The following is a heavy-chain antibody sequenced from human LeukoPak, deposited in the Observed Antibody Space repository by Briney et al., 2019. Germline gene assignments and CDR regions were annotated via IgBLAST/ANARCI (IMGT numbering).Heavy chain of an antibody. V-gene: IGHV4-30-2*01. J-gene: IGHJ4*02. CDR3: ARGSTVTTSEYLDY. CDR1: GGSISSGGYS. CDR2: IYHSGST. Sequence: SEALSLTCAVSGGSISSGGYSWSWIRQPPGQGLEWIGYIYHSGSTYYNPSLKSRVTISVDRSKNQFSLKLSSVTAADTAVYYCARGSTVTTSEYLDYWGQGTLVTVSS. D-gene: IGHD4-17*01.